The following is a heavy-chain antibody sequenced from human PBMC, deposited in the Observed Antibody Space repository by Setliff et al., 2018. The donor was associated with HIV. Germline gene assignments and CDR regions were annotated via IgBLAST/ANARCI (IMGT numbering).Heavy chain of an antibody. V-gene: IGHV4-31*03. CDR1: GGSISSGGYY. J-gene: IGHJ6*03. Sequence: SETLSLTCTVSGGSISSGGYYWSWIRQHPGKGLEWIGYIYYSGSTYYNPSLKSRVTISVDTSKNQFSLKLSSVTAADTAVYYCARDATSEGYMDVWGKGTTVTVSS. CDR2: IYYSGST. CDR3: ARDATSEGYMDV.